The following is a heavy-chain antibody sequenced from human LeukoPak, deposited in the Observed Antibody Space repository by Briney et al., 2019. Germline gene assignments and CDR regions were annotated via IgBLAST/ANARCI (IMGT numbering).Heavy chain of an antibody. Sequence: PGGSLRLSCAASEFVLNDYYMSWVRQAPGKGLEWVSYISDSGTTIYYADSVKGRFTISRDNAKNSLYLQMNSLRAEDTAVYYCAREMEGGYGSGTFYDLWGQGNMVTVSS. CDR3: AREMEGGYGSGTFYDL. CDR2: ISDSGTTI. CDR1: EFVLNDYY. D-gene: IGHD3-10*01. J-gene: IGHJ5*02. V-gene: IGHV3-11*01.